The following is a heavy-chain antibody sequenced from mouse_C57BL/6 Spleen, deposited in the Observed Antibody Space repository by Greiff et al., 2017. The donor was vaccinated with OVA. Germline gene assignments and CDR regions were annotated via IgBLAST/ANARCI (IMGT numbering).Heavy chain of an antibody. Sequence: VQLQQSGAELVKPGASVKISCKASGYAFSSYWMTWVKQRPGKGLEWIGQIYPGDGDTNYNGKFKGKATLTADKSSSTAYMQLSSLTSEDSAVYLCARDYMRGWGQGTTLTVSS. J-gene: IGHJ2*01. CDR3: ARDYMRG. V-gene: IGHV1-80*01. D-gene: IGHD2-13*01. CDR1: GYAFSSYW. CDR2: IYPGDGDT.